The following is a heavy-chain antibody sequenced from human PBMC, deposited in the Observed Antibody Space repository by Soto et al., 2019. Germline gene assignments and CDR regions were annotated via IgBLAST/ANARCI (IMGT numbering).Heavy chain of an antibody. CDR3: AKGYSYGVLEPLGY. Sequence: GGSLRLSCAASGFTFSGYWMSWLRQAPGKGLEWVSGISWNSGIIDYADSVKGRFTISRDNAKNSLYLQMNSLRAEDTALYYCAKGYSYGVLEPLGYWGQGTLVTVSS. CDR1: GFTFSGYW. D-gene: IGHD5-18*01. V-gene: IGHV3-9*01. CDR2: ISWNSGII. J-gene: IGHJ4*02.